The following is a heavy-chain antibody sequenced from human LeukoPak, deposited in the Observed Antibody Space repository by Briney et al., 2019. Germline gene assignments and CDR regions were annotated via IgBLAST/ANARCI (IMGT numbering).Heavy chain of an antibody. D-gene: IGHD3-10*01. V-gene: IGHV4-30-4*01. CDR2: IYYSGST. Sequence: SQTLSLTCTVSGGSISSGDYYWSWICQPPGKGLEWIGYIYYSGSTYYNPSLKSRVTISVDTSKNQFSLKLSSVTAADTAVYYCARVALPYGSGSYYFDYWGQGTLVTVSS. J-gene: IGHJ4*02. CDR1: GGSISSGDYY. CDR3: ARVALPYGSGSYYFDY.